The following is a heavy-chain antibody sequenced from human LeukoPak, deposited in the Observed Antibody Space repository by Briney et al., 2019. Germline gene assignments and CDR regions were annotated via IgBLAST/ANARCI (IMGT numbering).Heavy chain of an antibody. CDR3: ARHSETAMVSAFDI. CDR2: IYTSGST. Sequence: PSETLSLTCTVSGGSISSYYWSWIRQPPGKGLEWIGYIYTSGSTNYNPSLKSRVTISVDTSKNQSSLKLSSVTAADTAVYYCARHSETAMVSAFDIWGQGTMVTVSS. J-gene: IGHJ3*02. V-gene: IGHV4-4*09. D-gene: IGHD5-18*01. CDR1: GGSISSYY.